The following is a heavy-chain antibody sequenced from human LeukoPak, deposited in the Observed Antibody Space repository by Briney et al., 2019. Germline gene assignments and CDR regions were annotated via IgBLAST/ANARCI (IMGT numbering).Heavy chain of an antibody. V-gene: IGHV3-66*01. Sequence: PGGSLRLSCAASEFTVSNNYMSWVRQAPGKGLEWVSVIYTGGSTDYADSVKGRFTISRDNAKNSLYLQMNSLRAEDTAVYYCARDSFVGASDYWGQGTLVTVSS. CDR1: EFTVSNNY. J-gene: IGHJ4*02. D-gene: IGHD1-26*01. CDR2: IYTGGST. CDR3: ARDSFVGASDY.